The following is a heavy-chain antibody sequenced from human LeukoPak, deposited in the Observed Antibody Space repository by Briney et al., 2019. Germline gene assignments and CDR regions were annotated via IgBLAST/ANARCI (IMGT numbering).Heavy chain of an antibody. CDR1: GFTFSDYY. Sequence: GGSLRLSCAASGFTFSDYYMSWIRQAPGKGLEWVSYISSSGSTIYYADSVKGRFTISRDNAKNSLYLQMNSLRAGDTAVYYCASSYDFWSGYYRFDYWGQGTLVTVSS. D-gene: IGHD3-3*01. CDR2: ISSSGSTI. CDR3: ASSYDFWSGYYRFDY. J-gene: IGHJ4*02. V-gene: IGHV3-11*01.